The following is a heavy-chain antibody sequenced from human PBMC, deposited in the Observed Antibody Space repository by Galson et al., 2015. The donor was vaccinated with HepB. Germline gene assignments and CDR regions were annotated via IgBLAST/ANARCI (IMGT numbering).Heavy chain of an antibody. CDR1: GFTFSDYY. D-gene: IGHD4-17*01. Sequence: SLRLSCAASGFTFSDYYMSWIRQAPGKWLEWVSYISSSSTYTNYADSVKGRFTISRDNAKKSLYLQINSLRAEDTAVYYCARVADADYGDHSHFDYWGQGTLVTVSS. J-gene: IGHJ4*02. CDR3: ARVADADYGDHSHFDY. V-gene: IGHV3-11*06. CDR2: ISSSSTYT.